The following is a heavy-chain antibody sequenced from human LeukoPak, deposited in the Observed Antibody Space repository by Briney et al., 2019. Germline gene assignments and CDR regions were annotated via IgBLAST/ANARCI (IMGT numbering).Heavy chain of an antibody. V-gene: IGHV3-53*01. CDR1: GFTVSNNY. Sequence: GGSLRLSCAASGFTVSNNYISWVRQASGKGLEWVSVIYSGGSTKYADSVKARFTISRDNSKNTVYLQMNSLRADDTAVYYCARATLDNWGQGTLVTVSS. CDR3: ARATLDN. CDR2: IYSGGST. J-gene: IGHJ4*02.